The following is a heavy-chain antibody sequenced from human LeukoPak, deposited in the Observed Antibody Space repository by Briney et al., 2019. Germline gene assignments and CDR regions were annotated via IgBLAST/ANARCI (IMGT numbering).Heavy chain of an antibody. J-gene: IGHJ4*02. Sequence: SQTLSLTCTVSGGSISSGGYYWSWIRQHPGKGLEWIGYIYYSGSTYYNPSLKSRVTISVDTSKNQFSLKLSSVTAADTAVYYCARARTSVGWELLTPYYFDDWGQGTLVTVSS. CDR1: GGSISSGGYY. V-gene: IGHV4-31*03. CDR2: IYYSGST. D-gene: IGHD1-26*01. CDR3: ARARTSVGWELLTPYYFDD.